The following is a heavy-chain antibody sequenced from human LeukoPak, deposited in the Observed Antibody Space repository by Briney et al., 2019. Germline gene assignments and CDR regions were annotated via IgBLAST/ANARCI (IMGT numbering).Heavy chain of an antibody. V-gene: IGHV4-59*11. J-gene: IGHJ4*02. CDR1: GGSTSGRY. Sequence: SETLSLTCTVSGGSTSGRYWSWVRQPPGKGLEFIGYVHYDGTTNYNPSFKNRVIISLDTSNNQFSLNLKSVTAADTAAYYCARLVNYGYSDYWGQGTLVTVSS. D-gene: IGHD3-22*01. CDR3: ARLVNYGYSDY. CDR2: VHYDGTT.